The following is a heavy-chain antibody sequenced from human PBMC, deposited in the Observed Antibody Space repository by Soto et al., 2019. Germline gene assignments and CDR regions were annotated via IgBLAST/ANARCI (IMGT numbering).Heavy chain of an antibody. CDR1: GGSINNYY. J-gene: IGHJ6*02. D-gene: IGHD4-17*01. Sequence: QVQLQESGAGLVKPSETLSLTCTVSGGSINNYYWNWIRQPPGKGLEWIGYIYYSGSTSYSPSLKGRVIISVDTSMSQFSLKLSSVTAADTALYFCARGTTVTSKFYYYRGMDVWGQGTTVTVSS. V-gene: IGHV4-59*01. CDR3: ARGTTVTSKFYYYRGMDV. CDR2: IYYSGST.